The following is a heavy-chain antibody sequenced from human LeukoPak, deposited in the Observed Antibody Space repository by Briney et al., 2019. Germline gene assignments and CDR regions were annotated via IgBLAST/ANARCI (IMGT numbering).Heavy chain of an antibody. Sequence: PGRSLRLSCAASGFTFSSYGMHWVRQAPGKGLEWVALIWYDGSNKYYADSVKGRFTISRDNSKNTLYLQMNSLRAEDTAVYYCARGYGSGNYFDYWGQGTRVTVSS. CDR2: IWYDGSNK. CDR3: ARGYGSGNYFDY. V-gene: IGHV3-33*01. J-gene: IGHJ4*02. D-gene: IGHD3-10*01. CDR1: GFTFSSYG.